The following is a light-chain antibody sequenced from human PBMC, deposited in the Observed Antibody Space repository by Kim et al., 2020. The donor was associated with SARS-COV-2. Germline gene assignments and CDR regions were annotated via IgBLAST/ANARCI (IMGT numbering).Light chain of an antibody. V-gene: IGKV1-39*01. CDR1: QSVRRY. CDR3: QQSDSPLT. Sequence: SASVGDRITITCRASQSVRRYLNWYQQKPGKPPRLLIHTKSSLQSGVPSRFSGSGSGTDFTLTINSLQPEDFATYYCQQSDSPLTFGPGTKVDIK. CDR2: TKS. J-gene: IGKJ3*01.